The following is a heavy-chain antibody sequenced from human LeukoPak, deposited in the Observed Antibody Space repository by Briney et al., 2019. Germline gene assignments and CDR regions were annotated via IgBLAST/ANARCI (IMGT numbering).Heavy chain of an antibody. CDR2: IYTSGST. V-gene: IGHV4-4*07. CDR3: ARIRDSSGYYLGAFDV. Sequence: PSETLSLTCTVSGGSISGYYWSWIRRPAGKGLEWIGRIYTSGSTNYSPSLKSRVTMSLDTSKNQFSLNLTSVTAADTAVYSCARIRDSSGYYLGAFDVWGQGTMVTVSS. CDR1: GGSISGYY. D-gene: IGHD3-22*01. J-gene: IGHJ3*01.